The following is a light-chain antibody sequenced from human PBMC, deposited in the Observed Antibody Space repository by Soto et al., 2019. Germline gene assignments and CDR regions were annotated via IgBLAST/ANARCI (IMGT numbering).Light chain of an antibody. V-gene: IGLV2-14*01. CDR1: SGDIGASNY. Sequence: QSALTQPASVSGSPGQSITISCSGTSGDIGASNYVSWYQQFPGKAPKLMISEVTNRPSGVSSRFSGSKSGNTASLTISGLQAEDEADYYCISYTTTTTWVFGGGTKLTVL. CDR2: EVT. J-gene: IGLJ3*02. CDR3: ISYTTTTTWV.